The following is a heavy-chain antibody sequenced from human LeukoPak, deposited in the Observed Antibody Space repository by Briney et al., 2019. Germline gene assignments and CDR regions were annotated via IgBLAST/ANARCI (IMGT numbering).Heavy chain of an antibody. Sequence: PGGSLRLSCAASGFTFSNYAMSWVRQAPGKGLEWVSGISGSGDSTYYGDSVKGRFTMSRDNAYNTLYLQMDSLRVEDTSVYYCASSPSTSDARWGQGTLVTVSS. CDR2: ISGSGDST. CDR1: GFTFSNYA. D-gene: IGHD3-16*01. J-gene: IGHJ4*02. V-gene: IGHV3-23*01. CDR3: ASSPSTSDAR.